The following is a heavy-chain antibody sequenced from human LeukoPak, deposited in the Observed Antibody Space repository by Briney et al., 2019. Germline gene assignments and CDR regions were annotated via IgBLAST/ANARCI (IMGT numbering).Heavy chain of an antibody. J-gene: IGHJ4*02. CDR3: ARSPHILTGEKFDY. CDR2: INLNSGGT. D-gene: IGHD3-9*01. CDR1: GYTFTDSY. V-gene: IGHV1-2*02. Sequence: ASVKVSCKTSGYTFTDSYMHWVRQAPGQGLEWMGWINLNSGGTNFALKFQGRVSMTRDTSISTGYMQLSRLRSDDTAVYYCARSPHILTGEKFDYWGQGTLLTVSS.